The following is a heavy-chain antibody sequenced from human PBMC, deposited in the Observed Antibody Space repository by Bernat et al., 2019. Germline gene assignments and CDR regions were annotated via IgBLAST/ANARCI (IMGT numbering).Heavy chain of an antibody. D-gene: IGHD3-10*01. J-gene: IGHJ4*02. Sequence: QVQLVQSGAEVKKPGASVKVSCKASGYTFTSYYMHWVRQAPGQGLEWMGIINPSGGSTSYAQKFQGRVTRTRDTSTSTVYMELSSLRSEDAAVYYCARDGVGYYGSGSYVPYWGQGTLVTVSS. CDR3: ARDGVGYYGSGSYVPY. CDR1: GYTFTSYY. CDR2: INPSGGST. V-gene: IGHV1-46*01.